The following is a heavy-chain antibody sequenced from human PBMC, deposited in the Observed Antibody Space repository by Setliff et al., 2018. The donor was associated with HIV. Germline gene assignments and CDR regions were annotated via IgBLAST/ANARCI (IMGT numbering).Heavy chain of an antibody. CDR1: GGSISSYY. J-gene: IGHJ4*02. V-gene: IGHV4-59*03. Sequence: TSETLSLTCTVSGGSISSYYWSVFRQPPGKGLEWIGYIYYSGSSNYNPSLKSRVTISVDTSNNQSSLKLSSVTAADTAVYYCAGGDLYGDYAFSYWGQGTLVTVSS. D-gene: IGHD4-17*01. CDR2: IYYSGSS. CDR3: AGGDLYGDYAFSY.